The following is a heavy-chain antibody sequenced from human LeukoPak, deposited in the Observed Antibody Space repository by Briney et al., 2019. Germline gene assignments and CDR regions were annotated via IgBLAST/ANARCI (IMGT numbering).Heavy chain of an antibody. V-gene: IGHV3-53*01. J-gene: IGHJ6*02. CDR1: GFTVSSNY. CDR2: ISSVGST. Sequence: GGSLRLSCAASGFTVSSNYMSWVRQAPGKGLEWVSAISSVGSTYYADSVKGRFTISRDNSKNTVSVQMNSLKAEDTAVYYCAKTDGDYVRFYYALDVWGQGTTVTVSS. CDR3: AKTDGDYVRFYYALDV. D-gene: IGHD4-17*01.